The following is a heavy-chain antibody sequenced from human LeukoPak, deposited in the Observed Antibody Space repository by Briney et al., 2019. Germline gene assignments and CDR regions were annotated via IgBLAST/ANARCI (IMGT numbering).Heavy chain of an antibody. CDR2: IYYSGST. D-gene: IGHD1-1*01. J-gene: IGHJ6*02. V-gene: IGHV4-59*01. CDR3: ARGGTRYYYGMDV. CDR1: GGSISSYY. Sequence: PSETLSLTCTVSGGSISSYYWSWIRQPPGKGLEWIGYIYYSGSTNYNPSLKSRVTISVDTSKNQFSLKLSSVTAADTAVYYCARGGTRYYYGMDVWGQGTTVTVSS.